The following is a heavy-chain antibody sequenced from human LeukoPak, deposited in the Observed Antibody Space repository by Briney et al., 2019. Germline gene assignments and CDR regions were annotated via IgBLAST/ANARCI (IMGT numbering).Heavy chain of an antibody. CDR1: GFTFSSYG. D-gene: IGHD3-16*01. CDR2: ISYDGDNK. CDR3: ARDKGGHYYYYGMDV. J-gene: IGHJ6*02. Sequence: GRSLRLSCAASGFTFSSYGMHGVRQAPGKGLEWVAVISYDGDNKYFADSVKGRFTISRDNSKNTLYLQMNSLRGEDTAVYFCARDKGGHYYYYGMDVWGQGTTVTVSS. V-gene: IGHV3-30*03.